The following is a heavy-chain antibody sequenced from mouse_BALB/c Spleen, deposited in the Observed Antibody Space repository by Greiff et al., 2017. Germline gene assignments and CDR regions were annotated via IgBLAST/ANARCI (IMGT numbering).Heavy chain of an antibody. Sequence: EVKLMESGPGLVKPSQSLSLTCTVTGYSITSDYAWTWIRQFPGNKLEWMGYISYSGSTSYNPSLKSRISITRDTSKNQFFLQLNSVTTEDTATYYCASSDSVLGDFDYWGQGTTLTVSS. J-gene: IGHJ2*01. CDR3: ASSDSVLGDFDY. V-gene: IGHV3-2*02. CDR2: ISYSGST. D-gene: IGHD2-10*02. CDR1: GYSITSDYA.